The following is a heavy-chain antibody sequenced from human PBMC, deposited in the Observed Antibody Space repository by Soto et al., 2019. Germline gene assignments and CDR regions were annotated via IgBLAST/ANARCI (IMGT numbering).Heavy chain of an antibody. CDR1: GDSMNYYY. D-gene: IGHD3-10*01. Sequence: PSETLSRTCTVSGDSMNYYYWTWIRQPPGKGLEWIGYIDYTGTAEYNPSLKSRVTISVDTSKNQFSLNLTSVTAADTAVYYCTRDVYMFDPWGQGTLVTVSS. V-gene: IGHV4-59*01. J-gene: IGHJ5*02. CDR2: IDYTGTA. CDR3: TRDVYMFDP.